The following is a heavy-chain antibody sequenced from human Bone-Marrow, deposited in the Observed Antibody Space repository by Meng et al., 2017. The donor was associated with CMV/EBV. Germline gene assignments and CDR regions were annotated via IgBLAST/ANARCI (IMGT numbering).Heavy chain of an antibody. J-gene: IGHJ4*02. CDR1: GGSVSSGSYY. CDR2: IYHSGST. D-gene: IGHD1-1*01. Sequence: GSLRLSCTVSGGSVSSGSYYWSWIRQPPGKRLEWIGSIYHSGSTYYNPSLKSRVTISVDTSKNLFSLQLNSVTPGDTAVYYCARGRYSTFDYWGQGALVTVSS. V-gene: IGHV4-39*07. CDR3: ARGRYSTFDY.